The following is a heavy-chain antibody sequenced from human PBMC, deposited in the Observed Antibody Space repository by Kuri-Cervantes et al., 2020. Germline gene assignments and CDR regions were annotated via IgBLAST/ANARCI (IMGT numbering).Heavy chain of an antibody. CDR3: ARVTVGEDY. CDR2: IYHSGST. Sequence: SETLSLTCAVSGGSISSSNWWSWVRQPPGKGLEWIGEIYHSGSTYHTPSLKGRVTIAGDASKNQFSLRLSSVTAADTAVYYCARVTVGEDYWGQGTLVTVSS. CDR1: GGSISSSNW. J-gene: IGHJ4*02. V-gene: IGHV4-4*02. D-gene: IGHD3-16*01.